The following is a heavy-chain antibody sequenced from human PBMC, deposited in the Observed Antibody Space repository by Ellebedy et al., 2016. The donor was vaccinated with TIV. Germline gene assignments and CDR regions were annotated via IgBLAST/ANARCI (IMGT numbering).Heavy chain of an antibody. CDR1: RVSITDPTYY. D-gene: IGHD3-9*01. CDR2: IFYSGTP. CDR3: ARHLRYSDWRILDL. J-gene: IGHJ5*02. Sequence: MPSETLSLTCTVSRVSITDPTYYWAWLRQPPGKGLDWLGTIFYSGTPYKNPALSSRGSMSVDTSRNQFSLDLKSVTAADTAGYYCARHLRYSDWRILDLWGPGILVAVSS. V-gene: IGHV4-39*01.